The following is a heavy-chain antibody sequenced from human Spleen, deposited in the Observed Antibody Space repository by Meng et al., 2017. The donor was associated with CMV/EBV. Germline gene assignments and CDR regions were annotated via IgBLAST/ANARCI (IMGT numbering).Heavy chain of an antibody. CDR2: IRSKANSYAT. V-gene: IGHV3-73*01. J-gene: IGHJ6*02. CDR1: GFTFSGSA. Sequence: GESLKISCVASGFTFSGSAMHWVRQASGKGLEWVGRIRSKANSYATAYAASVKGRFTISRDDSKNTAYLQMNSLKTEDTAVYYCTRFSVVPAAVPRDGMDVWGQGTTVTVSS. D-gene: IGHD2-2*01. CDR3: TRFSVVPAAVPRDGMDV.